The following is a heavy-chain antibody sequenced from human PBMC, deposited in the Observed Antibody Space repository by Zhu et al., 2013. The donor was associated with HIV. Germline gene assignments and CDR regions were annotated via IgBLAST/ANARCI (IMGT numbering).Heavy chain of an antibody. CDR3: ARVPRRRQLPDY. CDR1: GGSVSSGSYY. J-gene: IGHJ4*02. Sequence: QVQLQESGPGLVKPSETLSLTCTVSGGSVSSGSYYWSWIRQPPGKGLEWIGYIYYSGSTNYNPSLKSRVTISVDTSKNQFSLKPSSVTAADTAVYYCARVPRRRQLPDYWGQGTLGHRSPQ. D-gene: IGHD1-26*01. V-gene: IGHV4-61*01. CDR2: IYYSGST.